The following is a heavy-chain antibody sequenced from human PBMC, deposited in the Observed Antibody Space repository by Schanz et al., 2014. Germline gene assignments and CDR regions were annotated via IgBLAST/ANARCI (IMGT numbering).Heavy chain of an antibody. Sequence: VQLVESGGGLVKPGGSLRLSCGVSGFTASSHSMNWVRQAPGKGLEWVGVISYDGSKKSYADSVKGRFTISRDNSKNTLYLQMNSLRAEDTAVYYCAKGRFGELSAFDIWGQGTMVTVSS. V-gene: IGHV3-30*18. D-gene: IGHD3-10*01. CDR1: GFTASSHS. CDR2: ISYDGSKK. CDR3: AKGRFGELSAFDI. J-gene: IGHJ3*02.